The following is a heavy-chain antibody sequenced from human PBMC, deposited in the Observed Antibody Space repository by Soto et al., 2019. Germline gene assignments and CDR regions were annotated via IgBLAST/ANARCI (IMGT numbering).Heavy chain of an antibody. D-gene: IGHD3-22*01. J-gene: IGHJ4*02. CDR1: GYSFTSYW. CDR3: ARGGDSSGSWPRY. V-gene: IGHV5-51*01. Sequence: GESLKISCKGSGYSFTSYWIGWVRQMPGKGLEWMGIIYPGDSDTRYSPSFQGQVTISADKSISTAYLQWSSLRVEDTAVYYCARGGDSSGSWPRYWGQGALVTVSS. CDR2: IYPGDSDT.